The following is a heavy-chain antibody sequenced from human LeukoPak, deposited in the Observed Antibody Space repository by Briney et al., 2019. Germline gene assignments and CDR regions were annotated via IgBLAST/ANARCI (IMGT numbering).Heavy chain of an antibody. V-gene: IGHV3-23*01. CDR3: AEAGDPWFGIYYFDY. Sequence: GGSLRLSCAASGFTFSSYAMSWVRQAPGKGLEWVSAISGSGGSTYYADSVKGRFTISRDNSKNTLYLQVNSLRAEDTAVYYCAEAGDPWFGIYYFDYWGQGTLVTVSS. CDR2: ISGSGGST. D-gene: IGHD3-10*01. CDR1: GFTFSSYA. J-gene: IGHJ4*02.